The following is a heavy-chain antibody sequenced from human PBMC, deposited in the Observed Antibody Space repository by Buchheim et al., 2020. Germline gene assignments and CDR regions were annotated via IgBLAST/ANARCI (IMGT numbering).Heavy chain of an antibody. CDR1: GFTFSSYA. CDR2: ISYDGSNK. Sequence: QVQLVESGGGVVQPGRSLRLSCAASGFTFSSYAMHWVRQAPGKGLEWVAVISYDGSNKYYADSVKGRFTISRDNSKNTLYLQMNSLRAEDTAVYYCARDTPSSIAAAGTRQGYYYYYGMDVWGQGTT. D-gene: IGHD6-13*01. J-gene: IGHJ6*02. V-gene: IGHV3-30*04. CDR3: ARDTPSSIAAAGTRQGYYYYYGMDV.